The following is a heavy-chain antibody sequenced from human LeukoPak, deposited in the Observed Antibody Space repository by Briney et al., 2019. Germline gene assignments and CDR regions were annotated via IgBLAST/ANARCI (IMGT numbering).Heavy chain of an antibody. J-gene: IGHJ4*02. V-gene: IGHV1-18*01. CDR3: ARDSDSSGRRYYYDSSGYYY. CDR1: GYTFTSYG. D-gene: IGHD3-22*01. CDR2: ISAYNGNT. Sequence: SVKVSCKASGYTFTSYGISWVRQAPGQGLEWMGWISAYNGNTNYAQKLQGRVTTTTDTSTSTAYMELRSLRSDDTAVYYCARDSDSSGRRYYYDSSGYYYWGQGTLVTVSS.